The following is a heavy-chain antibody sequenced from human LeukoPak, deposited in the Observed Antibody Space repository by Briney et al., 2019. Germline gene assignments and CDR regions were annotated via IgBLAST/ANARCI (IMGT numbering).Heavy chain of an antibody. V-gene: IGHV4-39*07. J-gene: IGHJ5*02. D-gene: IGHD3-10*01. Sequence: TSETLSLTCTVSGGSISRSSYYWGWIRQPPGKGLEWIGSIYYSGNTYYNPSLKSRVTISVDKSKNQFSLKLSSVTAADTAVYYCARVRSHYYGSGGLGWFDPWGQGTLVTVSS. CDR1: GGSISRSSYY. CDR2: IYYSGNT. CDR3: ARVRSHYYGSGGLGWFDP.